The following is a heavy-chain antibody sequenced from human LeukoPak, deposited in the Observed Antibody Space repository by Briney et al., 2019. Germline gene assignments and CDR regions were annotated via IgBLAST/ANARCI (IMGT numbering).Heavy chain of an antibody. J-gene: IGHJ6*03. CDR1: GFTFSDYY. CDR2: ISSSGSTI. V-gene: IGHV3-11*04. CDR3: AREASIAARYYYMDV. Sequence: GGSLRLSCAASGFTFSDYYMSWIRQAPGKGLEWVSYISSSGSTIYYADSVKGRFTISRDNAKNSLYLQMNSLRAEDTAVYYCAREASIAARYYYMDVWGKGTTVTVSS. D-gene: IGHD6-6*01.